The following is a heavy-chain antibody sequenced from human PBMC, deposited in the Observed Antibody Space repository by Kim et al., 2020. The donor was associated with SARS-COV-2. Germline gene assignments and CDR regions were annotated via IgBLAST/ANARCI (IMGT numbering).Heavy chain of an antibody. V-gene: IGHV1-24*01. D-gene: IGHD1-26*01. Sequence: ASVKFSCKVSGYTLTELSMHWVRQAPGKGLEWMGGFDPEDGETIYAQKFLGRVTMTEDTSTDTAYMELSSLRSEDTAVYYCATLIVGAAAFDIWGQGTMVTVSS. CDR3: ATLIVGAAAFDI. CDR1: GYTLTELS. J-gene: IGHJ3*02. CDR2: FDPEDGET.